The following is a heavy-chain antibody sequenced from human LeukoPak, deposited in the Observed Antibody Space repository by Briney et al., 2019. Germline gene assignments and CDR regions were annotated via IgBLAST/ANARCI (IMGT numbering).Heavy chain of an antibody. CDR1: GFTFSSYG. Sequence: QSGGSLRLSCAASGFTFSSYGMHWVRQAPGKGLEWVAFIRYDGSNKYYADSVKGRFTISRDNPKNTLYLQMNSLRPEDTAVYYCAKGVHSSGWPNWFDPWGQGTLVTVSS. D-gene: IGHD6-19*01. J-gene: IGHJ5*02. V-gene: IGHV3-30*02. CDR3: AKGVHSSGWPNWFDP. CDR2: IRYDGSNK.